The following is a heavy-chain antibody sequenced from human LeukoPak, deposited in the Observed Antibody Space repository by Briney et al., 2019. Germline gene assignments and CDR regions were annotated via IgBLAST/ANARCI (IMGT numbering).Heavy chain of an antibody. CDR1: GFTFDGYA. CDR2: VTYNSGSI. J-gene: IGHJ6*02. D-gene: IGHD3-16*01. Sequence: PGGSLRLSCSASGFTFDGYAMHWVRQAPGKGLEWVSAVTYNSGSIGYADSVKGRFTISRDNARNSLYLQMSSLRPEDTAVYYCATYTHWVAGDVWGQGTTVTVSS. V-gene: IGHV3-9*01. CDR3: ATYTHWVAGDV.